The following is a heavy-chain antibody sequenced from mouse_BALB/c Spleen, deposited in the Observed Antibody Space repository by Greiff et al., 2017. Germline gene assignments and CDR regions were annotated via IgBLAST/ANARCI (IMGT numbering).Heavy chain of an antibody. CDR2: INPSNGGT. J-gene: IGHJ2*01. CDR3: TREGTTATFDD. V-gene: IGHV1S81*02. D-gene: IGHD1-2*01. Sequence: QVQLKQSGAELVKPGASVKLSCKASGYTFTSYYMYWVKQRPGQGLEWIGEINPSNGGTNFNEKFKSKATLTVDKSSSTAYMQLSSLTSEDSAVYYCTREGTTATFDDWGQGTTLTVSS. CDR1: GYTFTSYY.